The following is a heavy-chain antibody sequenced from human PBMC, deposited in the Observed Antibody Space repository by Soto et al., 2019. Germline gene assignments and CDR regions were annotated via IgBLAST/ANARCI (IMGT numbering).Heavy chain of an antibody. Sequence: SETLSLTCAVSGGSISGSNWCSIVHQPAGKGLEWIGEIYHSGSTNYNPSLKSRVTISVDKSKNQFSLKLSSVTAADTDVYYCERDPGHSSSFDFSDYWGQGTLVTVSS. J-gene: IGHJ4*02. CDR2: IYHSGST. CDR1: GGSISGSNW. V-gene: IGHV4-4*02. D-gene: IGHD6-6*01. CDR3: ERDPGHSSSFDFSDY.